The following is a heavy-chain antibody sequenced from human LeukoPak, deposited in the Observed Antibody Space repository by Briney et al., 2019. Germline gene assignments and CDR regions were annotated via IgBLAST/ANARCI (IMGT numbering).Heavy chain of an antibody. D-gene: IGHD3-9*01. CDR1: GYTFTSYG. Sequence: GASVKVSCKASGYTFTSYGISWVRQAPGQGLEWMGWISAYNGNTNYAQKLQGRVTMTTDTSTSTAYMELRSLRSDDTAVYYCARVLRYFDPRPLLDYYGMDVWGQGTMVTVSS. CDR3: ARVLRYFDPRPLLDYYGMDV. V-gene: IGHV1-18*01. CDR2: ISAYNGNT. J-gene: IGHJ6*02.